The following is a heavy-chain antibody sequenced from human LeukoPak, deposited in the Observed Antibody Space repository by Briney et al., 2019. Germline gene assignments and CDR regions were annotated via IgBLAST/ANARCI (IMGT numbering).Heavy chain of an antibody. D-gene: IGHD6-13*01. CDR3: AKRRRQLGYFDY. CDR2: ISGSGGKT. Sequence: PGGSLRLSCVASGFTFSTSAMSWVRQAPGKGLEWVSAISGSGGKTYYADSVKGRFTISRDNSKNTLYLQMNSLRAEDTAVYYCAKRRRQLGYFDYWGQGTLVTVSS. CDR1: GFTFSTSA. J-gene: IGHJ4*02. V-gene: IGHV3-23*01.